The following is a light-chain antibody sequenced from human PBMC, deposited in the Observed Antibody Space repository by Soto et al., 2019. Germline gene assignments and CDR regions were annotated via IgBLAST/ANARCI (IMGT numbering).Light chain of an antibody. V-gene: IGKV3-15*01. CDR2: AAS. CDR1: QSVSSG. CDR3: QHRSNWPPIT. Sequence: EIVMTQSPATLSVSPGERATLSCRAGQSVSSGLAWYQQKPGQTPRLLIYAASTRATGIPARFSGSGSGTESTLTISSLQSEDFAVYYCQHRSNWPPITFGQGTRLEIK. J-gene: IGKJ5*01.